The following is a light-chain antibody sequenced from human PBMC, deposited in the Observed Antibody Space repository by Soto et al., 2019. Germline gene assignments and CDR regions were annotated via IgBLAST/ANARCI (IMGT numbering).Light chain of an antibody. CDR2: EIS. Sequence: QSVLTQPASVSGSPGQAITISCTGTSSDVGAYGYVSWYQQHPGKAPKLMIYEISYRPSGVSNRFSGSESGNAASLTISGLQAEDEDDYDCSSYTTSSTVVFGGGTKVTVL. CDR1: SSDVGAYGY. V-gene: IGLV2-14*01. J-gene: IGLJ2*01. CDR3: SSYTTSSTVV.